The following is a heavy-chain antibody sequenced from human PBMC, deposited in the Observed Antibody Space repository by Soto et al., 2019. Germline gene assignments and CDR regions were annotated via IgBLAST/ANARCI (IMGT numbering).Heavy chain of an antibody. J-gene: IGHJ4*02. D-gene: IGHD3-10*01. CDR2: ISSSSSYI. Sequence: GGSLRLSCAASGFTFSSYSMNWVRQAPGKGLEWVSSISSSSSYIYYADSVKGRFTISRDNAKNSLYLQMNSLRAEDTAVYYCAREAGEFGELFHHFDYWGQGTLVTVSS. CDR3: AREAGEFGELFHHFDY. V-gene: IGHV3-21*01. CDR1: GFTFSSYS.